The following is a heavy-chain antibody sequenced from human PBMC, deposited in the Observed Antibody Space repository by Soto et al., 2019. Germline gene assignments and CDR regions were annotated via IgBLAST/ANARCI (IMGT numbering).Heavy chain of an antibody. V-gene: IGHV1-8*02. D-gene: IGHD6-13*01. CDR1: GYTFTSYA. CDR2: MNPNSGNT. CDR3: ARGQQQLNYYYYMDV. J-gene: IGHJ6*03. Sequence: ASVKVSCKASGYTFTSYAMHWVRQAPGQRLEWMGWMNPNSGNTGYAQKFQGRVTMTRNTSISTAYMELSSLRSEDTAVYYCARGQQQLNYYYYMDVWGKGTTVTVSS.